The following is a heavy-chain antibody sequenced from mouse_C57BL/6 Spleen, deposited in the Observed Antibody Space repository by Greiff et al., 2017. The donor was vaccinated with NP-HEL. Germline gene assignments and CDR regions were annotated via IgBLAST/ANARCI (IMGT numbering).Heavy chain of an antibody. J-gene: IGHJ2*01. CDR1: GYTFTDYY. CDR3: ARWDDGRDY. Sequence: VQLQQSGPELVKPGASVKISCKASGYTFTDYYMNWVKQSHGKSLEWIGDINPNNGGTSYNQKFKGKATLTVDKSSSTAYMELRSLTSEDSAVYYCARWDDGRDYWGQGTTLTVSS. D-gene: IGHD2-3*01. CDR2: INPNNGGT. V-gene: IGHV1-26*01.